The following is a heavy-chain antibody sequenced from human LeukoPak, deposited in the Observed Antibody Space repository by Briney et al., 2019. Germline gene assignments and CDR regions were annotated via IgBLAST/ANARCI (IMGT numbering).Heavy chain of an antibody. D-gene: IGHD2-2*01. V-gene: IGHV1-69*04. Sequence: ASVKVSCKASGGTFSSYAISWVRQAPGQGLEWMGRIIPILGIANYAQKFQGRVTITADKSTSTAYMELSSLRSEDTAVYYCARGTYIVVVPAAITDAFDIWGQGTMVTVSS. J-gene: IGHJ3*02. CDR3: ARGTYIVVVPAAITDAFDI. CDR1: GGTFSSYA. CDR2: IIPILGIA.